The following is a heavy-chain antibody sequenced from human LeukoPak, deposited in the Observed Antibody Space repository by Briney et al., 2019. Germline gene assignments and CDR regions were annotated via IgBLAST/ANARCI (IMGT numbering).Heavy chain of an antibody. CDR3: ARGDLGTAMDPFDY. CDR2: ISYDGSNK. J-gene: IGHJ4*02. D-gene: IGHD5-18*01. CDR1: GFTFSSYA. Sequence: PGGSLRLSCAASGFTFSSYAMHWVRQAPGKGLEWVAVISYDGSNKYYADSVKGRFTISRDNSKNTLYLQMNSLRAGDTAVYYCARGDLGTAMDPFDYWGQGTLVTVSS. V-gene: IGHV3-30*01.